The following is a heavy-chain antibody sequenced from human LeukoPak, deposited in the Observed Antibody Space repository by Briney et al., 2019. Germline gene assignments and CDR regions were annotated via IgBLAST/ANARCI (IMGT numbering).Heavy chain of an antibody. CDR2: IWYDGSNK. Sequence: GGSLRLSCAASGFTFSSYGMHWVRQAPGKGLEWVAVIWYDGSNKYYADSVKGRFTISRDNSKNTLCLQMNSLRAEDTAVYYCARAIVGARGPFDYWGQGTLVTVSS. J-gene: IGHJ4*02. V-gene: IGHV3-33*01. CDR1: GFTFSSYG. D-gene: IGHD1-26*01. CDR3: ARAIVGARGPFDY.